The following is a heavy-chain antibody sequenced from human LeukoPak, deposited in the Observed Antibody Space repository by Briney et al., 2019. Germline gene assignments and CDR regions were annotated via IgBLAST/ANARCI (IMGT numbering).Heavy chain of an antibody. V-gene: IGHV4-39*01. J-gene: IGHJ4*02. Sequence: SETLSLTCTVSGGSISSSSYYWGWIRQPPGKGLEWIGSIYYSRSTYYNPSLKSRVTISVDTSKNQFSLKLSSVTAADTAVYYCARHTDSSGYYPYYFDYWGQGTLVTVSS. CDR1: GGSISSSSYY. CDR3: ARHTDSSGYYPYYFDY. CDR2: IYYSRST. D-gene: IGHD3-22*01.